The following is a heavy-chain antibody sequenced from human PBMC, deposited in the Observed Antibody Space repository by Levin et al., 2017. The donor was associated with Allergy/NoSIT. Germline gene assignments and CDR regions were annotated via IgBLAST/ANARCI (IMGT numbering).Heavy chain of an antibody. J-gene: IGHJ3*02. Sequence: SQTLSLTCTVSGGSIRSGGYYWSWIRQHPGKGLEWIGYIYYSGSTYYNPSLKSRVTISVDTSKNQFSLKLSSVTAADTAVYYCARSSSSSWYWHPCAFDIWGQGTMVTVSS. CDR3: ARSSSSSWYWHPCAFDI. V-gene: IGHV4-31*03. D-gene: IGHD6-13*01. CDR1: GGSIRSGGYY. CDR2: IYYSGST.